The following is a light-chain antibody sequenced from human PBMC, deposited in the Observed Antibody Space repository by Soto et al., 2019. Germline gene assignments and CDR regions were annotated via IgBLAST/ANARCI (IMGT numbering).Light chain of an antibody. CDR1: QNIGSN. CDR3: QQYHDWPPVS. J-gene: IGKJ4*02. CDR2: SAS. V-gene: IGKV3-15*01. Sequence: ETVMTQSPATLSVSPGERATVACRASQNIGSNLAWYQQRPGQAPRLVIHSASTRPTGIPDRFSGSGSGTDFTLTISSLQSEDFAGYYCQQYHDWPPVSFGGGTKLQVK.